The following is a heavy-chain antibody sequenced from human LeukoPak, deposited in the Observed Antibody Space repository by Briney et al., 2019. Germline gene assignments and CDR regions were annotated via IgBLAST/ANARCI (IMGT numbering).Heavy chain of an antibody. CDR1: GFTVSSNY. V-gene: IGHV3-15*01. Sequence: PGGSLRLSCAASGFTVSSNYMNWVRQAPGKGLEWVGRIKSKTDGGTTDYAAPVKGRFTISRDDSKNTLYLQMNSLKTEDTAVYYCTTEDIVVVVGAYDPWGQGTLVTVSS. D-gene: IGHD2-15*01. CDR3: TTEDIVVVVGAYDP. CDR2: IKSKTDGGTT. J-gene: IGHJ5*02.